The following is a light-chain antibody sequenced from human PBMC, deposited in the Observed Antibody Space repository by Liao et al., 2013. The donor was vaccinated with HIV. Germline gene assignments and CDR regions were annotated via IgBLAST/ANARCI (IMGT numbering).Light chain of an antibody. Sequence: SYELTQPPSVSVSPGQTARITCSGDALPKQYAYWYQQKPGQAPVLLIYKDSERPSGIPERFSDSSSGTTVTLTISGVQAEDEADYYCQSADRSATYEVFGGGTKLTVL. V-gene: IGLV3-25*03. CDR1: ALPKQY. J-gene: IGLJ3*02. CDR2: KDS. CDR3: QSADRSATYEV.